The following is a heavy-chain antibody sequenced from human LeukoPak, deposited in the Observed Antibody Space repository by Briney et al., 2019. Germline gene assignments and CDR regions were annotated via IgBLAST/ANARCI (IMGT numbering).Heavy chain of an antibody. Sequence: GGSLRLSCAPSGFTFSIYNMNCVPQAPGEGVEWVSYITSSSMYKYYAHSMKGRFTISRDNAKNSLYLQMNSLRAEDTAVYYCARDRGGPRYSGYDYCDYWGQGTLVTVSS. CDR3: ARDRGGPRYSGYDYCDY. CDR1: GFTFSIYN. V-gene: IGHV3-21*01. J-gene: IGHJ4*02. CDR2: ITSSSMYK. D-gene: IGHD5-12*01.